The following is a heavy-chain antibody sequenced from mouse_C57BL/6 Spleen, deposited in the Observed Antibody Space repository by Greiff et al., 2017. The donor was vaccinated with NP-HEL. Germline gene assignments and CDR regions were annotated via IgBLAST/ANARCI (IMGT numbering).Heavy chain of an antibody. CDR1: GFSLTSYG. CDR3: ARDVVTTYWYFDV. CDR2: IWSGGST. V-gene: IGHV2-2*01. J-gene: IGHJ1*03. D-gene: IGHD2-5*01. Sequence: QVQLQQSGPGLVQPSQSLSITCTVSGFSLTSYGVHWVRQSPGKGLEWLGVIWSGGSTDYNAAFISRLSISKDNSKSQVFVKMNSLQADDTAIYYCARDVVTTYWYFDVWGTGTTVTVSS.